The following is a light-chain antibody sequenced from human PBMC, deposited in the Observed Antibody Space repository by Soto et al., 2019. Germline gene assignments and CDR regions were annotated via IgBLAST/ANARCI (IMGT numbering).Light chain of an antibody. V-gene: IGLV2-14*01. CDR2: DVN. CDR1: SSDVGGYNS. CDR3: SSFTSASTRV. Sequence: QSALTQPASVSGSPGQSITISCTGTSSDVGGYNSVSWYQHHPGKAPKLMIYDVNNRPSGASNRFSGSKSGNTASLTISGLQAEDEADYYCSSFTSASTRVFGGGTKLTVL. J-gene: IGLJ3*02.